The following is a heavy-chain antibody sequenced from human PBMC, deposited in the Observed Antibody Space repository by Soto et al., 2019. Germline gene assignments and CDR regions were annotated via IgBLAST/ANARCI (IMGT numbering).Heavy chain of an antibody. J-gene: IGHJ6*02. V-gene: IGHV4-38-2*01. Sequence: SETLSLTGAVSGYSIGSGYYWACIRQSPGKGLEWIGSIYHAGSVYYNPSLNGRVALSMDTSKNHFSLKLTSVTAADTAVYYCARTFDYYGMDVWGQGTTVTVSS. CDR1: GYSIGSGYY. CDR3: ARTFDYYGMDV. CDR2: IYHAGSV.